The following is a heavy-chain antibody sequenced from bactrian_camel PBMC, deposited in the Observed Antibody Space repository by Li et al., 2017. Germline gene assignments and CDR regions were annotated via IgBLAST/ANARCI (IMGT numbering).Heavy chain of an antibody. J-gene: IGHJ4*01. Sequence: VQLVESGGGSVQAGGSLRLSCVFDAYTPANVRMAWFRQAPGKEREGVASLASDGSSIYANSLKGRFSISKDNARNWLDLQMDSLEPGDTARYYCAAGRRRHGPPSLRPGDYSVWGQGTQVTVS. CDR2: LASDGSS. CDR1: AYTPANVR. D-gene: IGHD2*01. V-gene: IGHV3S53*01. CDR3: AAGRRRHGPPSLRPGDYSV.